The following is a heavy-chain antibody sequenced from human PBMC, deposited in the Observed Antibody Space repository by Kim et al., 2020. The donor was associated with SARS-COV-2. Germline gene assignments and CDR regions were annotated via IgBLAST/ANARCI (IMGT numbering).Heavy chain of an antibody. CDR1: GGSVSSAYYY. J-gene: IGHJ4*02. V-gene: IGHV4-31*03. CDR2: IYYSGTT. D-gene: IGHD2-2*02. Sequence: SETLSLTCSVSGGSVSSAYYYWTWIRQRPGEGLEWIGYIYYSGTTYYTPSLKSRVSISLDTSNNLFSLKVISVTAADTALYYCARASPGIPFDFWGQGTPVTVSS. CDR3: ARASPGIPFDF.